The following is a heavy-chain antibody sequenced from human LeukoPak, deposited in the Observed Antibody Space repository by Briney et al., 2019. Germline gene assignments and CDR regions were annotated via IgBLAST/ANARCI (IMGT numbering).Heavy chain of an antibody. CDR1: GFTFNNYW. Sequence: PGGSLRLSCAASGFTFNNYWMHWVRQAPGKGLEWVANIKQDGSEKYYVDSVKGRFTISRDNAKNSLYLQMNSLRAEDTAVYYCARDWAYNGGSYGVDWGQGTLVTVSS. D-gene: IGHD1-26*01. V-gene: IGHV3-7*01. CDR2: IKQDGSEK. J-gene: IGHJ4*02. CDR3: ARDWAYNGGSYGVD.